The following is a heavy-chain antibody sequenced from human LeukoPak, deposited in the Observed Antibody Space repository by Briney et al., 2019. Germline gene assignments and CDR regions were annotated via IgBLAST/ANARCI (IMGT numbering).Heavy chain of an antibody. CDR2: IIPIFGTA. CDR1: GYTFIDYY. J-gene: IGHJ4*02. D-gene: IGHD5-18*01. Sequence: SVKVSCKASGYTFIDYYIHWVRQAPGQGLEWMGGIIPIFGTANYAQKFQGRVTITADESTSTAYMELSSLRSEDTAVYYCAREPPDTAMFDYWGQGTLVTVSS. V-gene: IGHV1-69*13. CDR3: AREPPDTAMFDY.